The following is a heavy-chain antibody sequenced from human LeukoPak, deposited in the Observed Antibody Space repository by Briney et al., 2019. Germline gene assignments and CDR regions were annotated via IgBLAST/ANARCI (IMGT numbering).Heavy chain of an antibody. CDR2: IIPIFGTA. J-gene: IGHJ2*01. Sequence: SVKVSCKASGGTFSSYAISWVRQAPGQGLEWMGGIIPIFGTANYAQKFQGRVTITTDESTSTAYMELSSLRSEDTAVYYCASAPPRKDSSGYYPRGYFDLWGRGTLVTVSS. CDR1: GGTFSSYA. CDR3: ASAPPRKDSSGYYPRGYFDL. D-gene: IGHD3-22*01. V-gene: IGHV1-69*05.